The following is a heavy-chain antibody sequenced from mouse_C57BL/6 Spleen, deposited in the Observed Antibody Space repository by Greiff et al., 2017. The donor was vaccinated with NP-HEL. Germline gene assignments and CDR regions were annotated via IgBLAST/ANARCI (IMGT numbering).Heavy chain of an antibody. J-gene: IGHJ3*01. CDR1: GYTFTDYY. CDR2: INPYNGGT. CDR3: ASGTGDDYDGFAY. Sequence: VQLQQSGPVLVKPGASVKMSCKASGYTFTDYYMNWVKQSHGKSLEWIGVINPYNGGTSYNQKFKGKATLTVDKSSSTAYMELNSLTSEDSAVYYCASGTGDDYDGFAYWGQGTLVTVSA. D-gene: IGHD2-4*01. V-gene: IGHV1-19*01.